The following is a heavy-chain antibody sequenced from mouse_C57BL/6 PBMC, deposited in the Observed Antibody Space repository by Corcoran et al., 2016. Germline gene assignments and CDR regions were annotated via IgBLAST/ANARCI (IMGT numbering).Heavy chain of an antibody. V-gene: IGHV1-26*01. D-gene: IGHD1-1*01. Sequence: EVQLQQSGPELVKPGASVKISCKASGYTFTDYYMNWVKQSHGKSLEWIGDINPNNGGTSYNQKFKGKATLTVDKSSSTAYMELRSLTSEDSAVYYCARSKYYGSSYGYWGQGTTLTVSS. J-gene: IGHJ2*01. CDR1: GYTFTDYY. CDR3: ARSKYYGSSYGY. CDR2: INPNNGGT.